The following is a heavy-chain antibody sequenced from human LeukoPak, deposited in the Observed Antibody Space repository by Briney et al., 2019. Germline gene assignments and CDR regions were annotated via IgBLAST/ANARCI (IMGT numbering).Heavy chain of an antibody. CDR1: GFTFSNYG. D-gene: IGHD5/OR15-5a*01. CDR2: ISYHGDTK. J-gene: IGHJ3*02. CDR3: ARGHVTVSAHDDAFDI. Sequence: GRSLRLSCAASGFTFSNYGMHWVRQAPGKGLEWVAFISYHGDTKYYADSVKGRFTISRDNAKNSLYLQMNSLRAEDTAVYYCARGHVTVSAHDDAFDIWGRGTMVTVSS. V-gene: IGHV3-30*03.